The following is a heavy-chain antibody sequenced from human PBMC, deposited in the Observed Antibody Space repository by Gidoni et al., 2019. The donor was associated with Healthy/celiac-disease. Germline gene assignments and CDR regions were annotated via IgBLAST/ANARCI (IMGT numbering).Heavy chain of an antibody. D-gene: IGHD4-17*01. Sequence: EVQLVESGGVVVQPGGSLRLSCAASGFTFDDYTMHWFRQAPGKGLEWVSLISWDGGSTYYADSVKGRFTISRDNSKNSLYLQMNSLRTEDTALYYCAKDKADYGGNRYFQHWGQGTLVTVSS. J-gene: IGHJ1*01. CDR3: AKDKADYGGNRYFQH. CDR1: GFTFDDYT. V-gene: IGHV3-43*01. CDR2: ISWDGGST.